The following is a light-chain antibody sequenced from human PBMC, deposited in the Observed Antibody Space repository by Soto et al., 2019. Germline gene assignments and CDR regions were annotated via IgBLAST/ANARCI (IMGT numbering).Light chain of an antibody. J-gene: IGKJ4*01. CDR2: AAS. CDR3: QQYNSYPLT. CDR1: QGISN. V-gene: IGKV1-16*02. Sequence: IQMTQSPSSLSASVGDRVTITCRASQGISNLAWFQQKPGRAPKSLIYAASSLQRGVPSKFSGSGSGTDFTLTISSLQPEDFATYYCQQYNSYPLTFGGGTKVEIK.